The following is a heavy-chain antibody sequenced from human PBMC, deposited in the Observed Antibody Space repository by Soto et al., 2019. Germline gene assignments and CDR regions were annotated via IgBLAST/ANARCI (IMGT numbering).Heavy chain of an antibody. Sequence: ASVKVSCKASGYTFTSYGISWVRQAPGQGLEWMGWISAYNGNTNYAQKLQGRVTMTTDTSKNQFSLKLSSVTAADTAVYYCARQRSGYDKGPNWFDPWGQGTLVTVS. J-gene: IGHJ5*02. CDR2: ISAYNGNT. CDR1: GYTFTSYG. D-gene: IGHD5-12*01. V-gene: IGHV1-18*01. CDR3: ARQRSGYDKGPNWFDP.